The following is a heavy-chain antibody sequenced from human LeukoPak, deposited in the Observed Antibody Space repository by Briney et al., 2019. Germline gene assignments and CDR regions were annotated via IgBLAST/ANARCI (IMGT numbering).Heavy chain of an antibody. CDR1: GFTFSSYA. V-gene: IGHV3-30-3*01. J-gene: IGHJ4*02. CDR3: ARGRGYYDSSGYYLDY. D-gene: IGHD3-22*01. Sequence: PGGSLRLSCAASGFTFSSYAMHWVRQAPGKGLEWVAVISYDGSNKYYADSVKGRFTISRDNSKNTLYLQMNSLRAEDTAVYYCARGRGYYDSSGYYLDYWGQGTLVTVSS. CDR2: ISYDGSNK.